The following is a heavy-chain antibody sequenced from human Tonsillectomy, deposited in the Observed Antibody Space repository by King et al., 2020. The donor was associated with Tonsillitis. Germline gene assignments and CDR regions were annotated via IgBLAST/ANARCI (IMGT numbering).Heavy chain of an antibody. J-gene: IGHJ4*02. Sequence: VQLVESGGGLVKPGGSLRLSCAASGITFSNAWMSWVRQAPGKGLEWVGRIKSKTDGGTTDYAAPVKGRFTISRDDSKNTLYLQMNSLKTEDTAVYYCISHGSYYDSSGYYYYVYWGQGTLVTVSS. CDR3: ISHGSYYDSSGYYYYVY. CDR2: IKSKTDGGTT. D-gene: IGHD3-22*01. V-gene: IGHV3-15*01. CDR1: GITFSNAW.